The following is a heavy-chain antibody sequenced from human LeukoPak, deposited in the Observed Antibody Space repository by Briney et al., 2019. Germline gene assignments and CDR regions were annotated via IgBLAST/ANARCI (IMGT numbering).Heavy chain of an antibody. Sequence: SETLSLTCSISGYSISSGYFWGWIRQPPGKGLEWIGNIHHDGITYYNPSLKSRVTISLDPSKNQFSLKLSSVTAADTAVYSCARGSVRGEFDPWGQGTLVTVSS. CDR1: GYSISSGYF. D-gene: IGHD3-10*01. CDR3: ARGSVRGEFDP. V-gene: IGHV4-38-2*02. CDR2: IHHDGIT. J-gene: IGHJ5*02.